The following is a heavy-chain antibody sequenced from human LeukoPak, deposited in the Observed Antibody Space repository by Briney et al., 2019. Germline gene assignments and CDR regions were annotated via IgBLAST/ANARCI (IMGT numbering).Heavy chain of an antibody. CDR1: GFTFSSYA. CDR2: ISGSGGST. Sequence: GGSLRLSCAASGFTFSSYAMSWVRQAPGKGLEWVSGISGSGGSTYYADSVKGRFIISRDNSKNTLYLQMNSLRAEDTAVYYCAKSPAMASIDYWGQGTLVTVSS. J-gene: IGHJ4*02. V-gene: IGHV3-23*01. CDR3: AKSPAMASIDY. D-gene: IGHD5-18*01.